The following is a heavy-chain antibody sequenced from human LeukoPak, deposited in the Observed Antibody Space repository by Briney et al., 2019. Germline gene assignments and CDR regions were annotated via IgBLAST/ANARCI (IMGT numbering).Heavy chain of an antibody. V-gene: IGHV3-23*01. J-gene: IGHJ5*02. CDR1: GFTFSDSA. D-gene: IGHD6-19*01. CDR2: ISGSGGST. Sequence: PGGSLRLSCAAPGFTFSDSAMNWVRQAPGKGLEWVSSISGSGGSTYYADSVKGRFTISRDNSKNMVYVQMNSLRAEDTAVYYCARELKIGVAGTVGFDPWGQGTLVTVSS. CDR3: ARELKIGVAGTVGFDP.